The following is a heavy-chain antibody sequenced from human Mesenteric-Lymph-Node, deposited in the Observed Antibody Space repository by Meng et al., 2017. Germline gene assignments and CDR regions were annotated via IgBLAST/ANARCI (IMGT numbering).Heavy chain of an antibody. D-gene: IGHD5-12*01. J-gene: IGHJ5*02. CDR3: ARDRRVVATIKAGGWFDP. Sequence: SETLSLTCTVSGGSISSGGYYWSWIRQHPGKGLEWIGYIYYSGSTYYNPSLKSRVTISVDTSKNQFSLKLSSVTAADTAVYYCARDRRVVATIKAGGWFDPWGQGTLVTVSS. CDR1: GGSISSGGYY. CDR2: IYYSGST. V-gene: IGHV4-31*03.